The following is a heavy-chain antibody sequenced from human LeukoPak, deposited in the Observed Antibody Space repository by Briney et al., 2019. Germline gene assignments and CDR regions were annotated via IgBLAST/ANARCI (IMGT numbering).Heavy chain of an antibody. J-gene: IGHJ4*02. CDR1: GFTFSSYA. V-gene: IGHV3-23*01. CDR3: ARDLDSSGYYYFDY. D-gene: IGHD3-22*01. Sequence: PGRSLRLSCAASGFTFSSYAMSWVRQAPGKGLEWVSAISGSGGSTYYADSVKGRFTISRDNSKNTLYLQMNSLRAEDTAVYYCARDLDSSGYYYFDYWGQGTLVTVSS. CDR2: ISGSGGST.